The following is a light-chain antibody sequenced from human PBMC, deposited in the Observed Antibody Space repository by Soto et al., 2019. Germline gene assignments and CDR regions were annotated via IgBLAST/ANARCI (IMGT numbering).Light chain of an antibody. V-gene: IGKV1-5*01. CDR2: DAS. CDR1: QSISKW. J-gene: IGKJ2*01. CDR3: HQYDSYPYT. Sequence: DILRTQSPSILSASVGDTVTITCRASQSISKWVAWYQQRAGKAPTALIFDASNSEKGVPSRFSGSGSGTEFTLIISGLQPEDFATYYCHQYDSYPYTFGQGTKWIS.